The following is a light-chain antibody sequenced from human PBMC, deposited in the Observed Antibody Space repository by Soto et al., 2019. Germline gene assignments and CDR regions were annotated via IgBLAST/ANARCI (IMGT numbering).Light chain of an antibody. CDR1: QSVSSNY. V-gene: IGKV3-20*01. CDR2: GAS. CDR3: QQYGSSPPYT. J-gene: IGKJ2*01. Sequence: EIVLTQSPGTLSLSPGERATLSCRASQSVSSNYLAWYQQKPGQAPRLHIYGASSRATGIPDRFSGSGSGTDFTLTISRLERQNFVVYYCQQYGSSPPYTFGQGTKLEIK.